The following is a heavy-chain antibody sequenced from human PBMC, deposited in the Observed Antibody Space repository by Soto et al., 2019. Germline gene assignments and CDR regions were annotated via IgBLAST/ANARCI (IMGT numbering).Heavy chain of an antibody. Sequence: QLQLQESGPGLVKPSETLSLTCTVSGGSISTSGYSWGWIRQPPGKGLEWIGSIHYSGGTYYNPPLKSRVTMSVDTSKNHFSLKLSSVTAADTAVYYCARHRYCSGGSCYHLDNWFDPWGQGTLVTVSS. J-gene: IGHJ5*02. CDR2: IHYSGGT. D-gene: IGHD2-15*01. V-gene: IGHV4-39*01. CDR3: ARHRYCSGGSCYHLDNWFDP. CDR1: GGSISTSGYS.